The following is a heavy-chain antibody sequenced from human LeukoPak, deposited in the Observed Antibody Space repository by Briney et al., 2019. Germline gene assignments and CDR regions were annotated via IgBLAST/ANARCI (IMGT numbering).Heavy chain of an antibody. V-gene: IGHV3-7*01. J-gene: IGHJ4*02. CDR3: ARAVGRYYFDY. Sequence: GGSLRLSCAASGFTFGSYWMSWVRQAPGKGLEWVANIKQDGSEKYYEDSVKGRFTISRDNAKNSLYLQMNSLRAEDTAVYYCARAVGRYYFDYWGQGTLVTVSS. CDR2: IKQDGSEK. CDR1: GFTFGSYW. D-gene: IGHD1-26*01.